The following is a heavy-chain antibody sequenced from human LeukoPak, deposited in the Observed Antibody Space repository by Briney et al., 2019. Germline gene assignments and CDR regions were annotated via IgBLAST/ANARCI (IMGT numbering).Heavy chain of an antibody. CDR3: AKDLGGSTDY. CDR1: GFTFNNYA. V-gene: IGHV3-23*01. D-gene: IGHD5-12*01. CDR2: IRGST. J-gene: IGHJ4*02. Sequence: GGSLRLSCAASGFTFNNYAMSWARQAPGKGLEWVSLIRGSTYYADSVKGRFTISRDNSQNTLYLQMNSLRAEDTALYYCAKDLGGSTDYWSQGTLVTVSS.